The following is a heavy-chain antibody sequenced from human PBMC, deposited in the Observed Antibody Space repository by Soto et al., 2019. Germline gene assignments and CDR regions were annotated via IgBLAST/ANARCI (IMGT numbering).Heavy chain of an antibody. Sequence: EVQLLESGGGLVHPGGSVILSCSGSGFTFSSYAMSWVRQAPGKGLEWVADISGSGPRIYYADSVKGRFTIARDKSKNTLYLQMNSRRAEDTAIYYCAKVKDVGVATTNFDHWGQGTLVTVSS. CDR3: AKVKDVGVATTNFDH. CDR1: GFTFSSYA. J-gene: IGHJ4*02. CDR2: ISGSGPRI. V-gene: IGHV3-23*01. D-gene: IGHD5-12*01.